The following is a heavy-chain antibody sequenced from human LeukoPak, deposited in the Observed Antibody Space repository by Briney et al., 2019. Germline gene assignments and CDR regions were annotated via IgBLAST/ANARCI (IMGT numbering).Heavy chain of an antibody. V-gene: IGHV4-34*01. Sequence: SETLSLTCAVYGGSFSGYYWSRIRQPPGKGLEWIGEINHSGSTNYNPSLKSRVTISVDTSKNQFSLKLSSVTAADTAVYYCARLKRGYYYYYMDVWGKGTTVTISS. CDR2: INHSGST. J-gene: IGHJ6*03. CDR1: GGSFSGYY. D-gene: IGHD3-10*01. CDR3: ARLKRGYYYYYMDV.